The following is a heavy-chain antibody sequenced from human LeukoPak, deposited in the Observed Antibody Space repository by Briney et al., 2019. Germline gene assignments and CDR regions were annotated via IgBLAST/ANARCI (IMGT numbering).Heavy chain of an antibody. J-gene: IGHJ4*02. V-gene: IGHV3-23*01. CDR3: ARDYYDSSGYYQSDY. CDR2: ISGSGGST. Sequence: QPGGSLRLSCAASGFTFSSYTMSWVSQPPGRGLEWVSGISGSGGSTYYADSVKGRFTISRDNSKNTLYLQMNSLRAEDTAVYYCARDYYDSSGYYQSDYWGQGTLVTVSS. D-gene: IGHD3-22*01. CDR1: GFTFSSYT.